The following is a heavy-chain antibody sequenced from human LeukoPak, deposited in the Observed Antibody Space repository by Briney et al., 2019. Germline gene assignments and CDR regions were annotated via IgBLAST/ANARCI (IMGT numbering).Heavy chain of an antibody. Sequence: GGSLTLSCAASGFTFSSYAMSWVRQAPGKGLEWVSAIGGSGGSTYYADSVKGRFTISRDNSKNTLYLQMNSLRAEDTAVYYCAKVNHFWSGPPDYWGQGTLVTVSS. D-gene: IGHD3-3*02. J-gene: IGHJ4*02. CDR2: IGGSGGST. V-gene: IGHV3-23*01. CDR3: AKVNHFWSGPPDY. CDR1: GFTFSSYA.